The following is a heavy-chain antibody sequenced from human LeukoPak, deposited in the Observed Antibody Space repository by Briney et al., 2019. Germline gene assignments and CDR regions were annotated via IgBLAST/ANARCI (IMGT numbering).Heavy chain of an antibody. Sequence: GGPLRLPCEPSGFPFRSLSMTWARQPQGRGREWVSSISSSSSYIYYADSVKGRFTISRDNAKNSLYLQMNSLRAEDTAVYYCARLIGLGAFDIWGQGTMVTVSS. CDR1: GFPFRSLS. D-gene: IGHD5/OR15-5a*01. V-gene: IGHV3-21*01. CDR2: ISSSSSYI. J-gene: IGHJ3*02. CDR3: ARLIGLGAFDI.